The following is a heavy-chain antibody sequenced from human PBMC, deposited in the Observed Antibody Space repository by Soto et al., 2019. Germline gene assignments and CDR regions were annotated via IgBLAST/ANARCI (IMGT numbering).Heavy chain of an antibody. CDR3: ARRSSSSLGSLFDP. CDR2: MYYTGNK. J-gene: IGHJ5*02. V-gene: IGHV4-39*01. D-gene: IGHD6-6*01. Sequence: SETLSLTCTVSGGSISSSTYYWDWIRQPPGKGLEWIGAMYYTGNKNYNPSLESRVTMSVDTSKNQFSLKLSSVTPTDTAVYYYARRSSSSLGSLFDPWGRGILVTVSS. CDR1: GGSISSSTYY.